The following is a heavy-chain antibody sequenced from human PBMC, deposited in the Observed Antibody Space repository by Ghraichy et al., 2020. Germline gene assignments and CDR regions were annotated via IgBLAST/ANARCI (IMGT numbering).Heavy chain of an antibody. CDR1: GFTVSSNY. J-gene: IGHJ4*02. Sequence: ETLSLTCAASGFTVSSNYMTWVRQAPGKGLEWVSIIYNTGYTYYPGSVKGRFTISRDNSKNTLYLQMNSLRAEDTAMYYCARLTTGIDCWGQGTLVTVSS. D-gene: IGHD4-17*01. V-gene: IGHV3-53*01. CDR2: IYNTGYT. CDR3: ARLTTGIDC.